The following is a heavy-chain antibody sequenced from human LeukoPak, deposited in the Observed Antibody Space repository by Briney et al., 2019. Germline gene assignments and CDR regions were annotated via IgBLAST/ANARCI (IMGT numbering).Heavy chain of an antibody. Sequence: GGALRLSCVASGFTFSNYAMSWVRQAPGKGLEWIAALNGGRTFFQDSVRGRFTISRDNSKNTLYLQLNSLRGDDTAVYYCVKEVTGYGYFDYWGRGTLVTVSS. D-gene: IGHD2-2*03. J-gene: IGHJ4*02. CDR2: LNGGRT. CDR1: GFTFSNYA. CDR3: VKEVTGYGYFDY. V-gene: IGHV3-23*01.